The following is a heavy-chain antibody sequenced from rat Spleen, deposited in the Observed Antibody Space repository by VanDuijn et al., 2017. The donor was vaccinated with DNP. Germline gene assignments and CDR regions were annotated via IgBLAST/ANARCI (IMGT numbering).Heavy chain of an antibody. Sequence: EVQLQESGPGLVKPSQSLSLTCSVTGFSITSNYWGWIRKFPGNKMEWMGYISYSGYTHYNPSLKSRISITRDTSKNQFFLHLNSVTTEDTATYYCARWTTGFDYWGQGVMVTVSS. CDR2: ISYSGYT. J-gene: IGHJ2*01. CDR3: ARWTTGFDY. CDR1: GFSITSNY. V-gene: IGHV3-1*01. D-gene: IGHD1-4*01.